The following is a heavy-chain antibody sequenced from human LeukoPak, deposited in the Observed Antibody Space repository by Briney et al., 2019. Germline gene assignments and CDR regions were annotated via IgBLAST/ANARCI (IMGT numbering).Heavy chain of an antibody. D-gene: IGHD5-12*01. V-gene: IGHV3-30*18. CDR2: ISYDGSNK. Sequence: QPGRSLRLSCAASGFTFSSYGMHWARQAPGKGLEWVAVISYDGSNKYYADSVKGRFTISRDNSKNTLYLQMNSLRAEDTAVYYCAKGKDIVATLDYWGQGTLVTVSS. CDR1: GFTFSSYG. J-gene: IGHJ4*02. CDR3: AKGKDIVATLDY.